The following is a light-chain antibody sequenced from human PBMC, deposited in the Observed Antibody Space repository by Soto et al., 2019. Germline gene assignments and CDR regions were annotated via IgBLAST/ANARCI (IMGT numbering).Light chain of an antibody. CDR1: QSVGSY. J-gene: IGKJ1*01. Sequence: EIVFTQSPATLSLSPGERATLSCRASQSVGSYFAWYQQKPGQAPRLLIYDASNRATGIPARFSGSGSGTDFTLTISSLEPEDFAVYYCQQRGNWPLTFGQGTKVDIK. CDR3: QQRGNWPLT. V-gene: IGKV3-11*01. CDR2: DAS.